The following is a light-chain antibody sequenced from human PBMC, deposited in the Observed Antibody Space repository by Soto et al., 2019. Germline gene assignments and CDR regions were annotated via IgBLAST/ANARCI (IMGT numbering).Light chain of an antibody. CDR2: GAS. J-gene: IGKJ1*01. Sequence: EVVLTQSPATLSLSPGERAILSCRASQSVSSNLAWYQQKPGQAPRLLIYGASTRATGIPARFSGSGSGTEFTLTISSLQSEDFAVYYCQQYDIWPQTFGQGTKVDIK. CDR3: QQYDIWPQT. V-gene: IGKV3-15*01. CDR1: QSVSSN.